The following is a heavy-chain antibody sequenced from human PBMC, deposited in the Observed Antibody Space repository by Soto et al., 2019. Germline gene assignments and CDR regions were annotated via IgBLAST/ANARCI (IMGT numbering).Heavy chain of an antibody. D-gene: IGHD1-26*01. CDR3: AKAGAKSLHYYDIDV. V-gene: IGHV3-23*01. CDR1: GFTFADYA. Sequence: GGSLRLSCAASGFTFADYAMNWVRQAPGKGLEWVSTISVSGSSTYYADSVKGRITISRDNSKNMLYLQMNSLRVEDTATYYCAKAGAKSLHYYDIDVWGQVTLVTVSS. J-gene: IGHJ6*02. CDR2: ISVSGSST.